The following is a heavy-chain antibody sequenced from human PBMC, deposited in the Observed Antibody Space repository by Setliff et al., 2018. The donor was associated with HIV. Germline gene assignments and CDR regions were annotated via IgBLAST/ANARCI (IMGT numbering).Heavy chain of an antibody. D-gene: IGHD3-3*01. CDR1: GYSISSGYY. CDR2: IYHSGGT. CDR3: ARVPFTTGFDY. V-gene: IGHV4-38-2*01. J-gene: IGHJ4*02. Sequence: SETLSLTCAVSGYSISSGYYWGWIRQPPGRGLEWIGNIYHSGGTHYNPSLRSRVTISVDTSKDHFSLKLSSVTAADTAVFYCARVPFTTGFDYWGQGIQVTVSS.